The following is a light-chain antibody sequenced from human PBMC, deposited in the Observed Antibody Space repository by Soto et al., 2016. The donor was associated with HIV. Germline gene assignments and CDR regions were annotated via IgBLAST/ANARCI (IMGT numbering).Light chain of an antibody. Sequence: DIQMTQSPSSVSASVGDRVTITCQASQDISNYLNWYQQKPGKAPKLLIYDASSLETGVPSRFSGSGSGTDFTFTISSLQPEDIATYYCQHYDNLPYTFGQGTKLEIK. CDR3: QHYDNLPYT. V-gene: IGKV1-33*01. CDR1: QDISNY. J-gene: IGKJ2*01. CDR2: DAS.